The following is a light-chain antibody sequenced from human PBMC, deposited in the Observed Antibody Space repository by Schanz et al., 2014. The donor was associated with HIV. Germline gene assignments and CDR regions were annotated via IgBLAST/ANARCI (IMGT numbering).Light chain of an antibody. CDR3: ATWDDGLSGPV. Sequence: QSVLTQPPSASGTPGQRVTISCSGGSSNIGDNTVHWYQQLPGTAPKLLIHSNSQRPSGVPERFSGSKSGTSASLAISGLQSEDEAYFYCATWDDGLSGPVFGGGTKLTVL. J-gene: IGLJ2*01. CDR2: SNS. CDR1: SSNIGDNT. V-gene: IGLV1-44*01.